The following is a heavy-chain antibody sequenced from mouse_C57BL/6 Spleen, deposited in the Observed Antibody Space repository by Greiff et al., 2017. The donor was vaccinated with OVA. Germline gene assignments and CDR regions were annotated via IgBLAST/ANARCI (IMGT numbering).Heavy chain of an antibody. CDR3: TTPHCYGSRAWFAY. V-gene: IGHV14-4*01. D-gene: IGHD1-1*01. CDR1: GFNIKDDY. CDR2: IDPENGDT. J-gene: IGHJ3*01. Sequence: VQLQQSGAELVRPGASVKLSCTASGFNIKDDYMHWVKQRPEQGLEWIGWIDPENGDTEYASKFQGKATITADTSSNTAYLQLSSLTSEDTAVYYGTTPHCYGSRAWFAYWGQGTLVTVSA.